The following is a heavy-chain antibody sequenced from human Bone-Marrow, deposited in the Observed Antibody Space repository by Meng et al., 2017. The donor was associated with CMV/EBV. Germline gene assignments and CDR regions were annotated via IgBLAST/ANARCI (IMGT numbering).Heavy chain of an antibody. Sequence: SVKVSCKASGGTFSSYTISWVRQAPGQGLEWMGRIIPILGIANYAQKFQGRVTMTRDTSTSTVFMELASLKSEDMGVYYCAGLSNPGDYWGQGTLVTVSS. D-gene: IGHD2/OR15-2a*01. V-gene: IGHV1-69*02. J-gene: IGHJ4*02. CDR2: IIPILGIA. CDR3: AGLSNPGDY. CDR1: GGTFSSYT.